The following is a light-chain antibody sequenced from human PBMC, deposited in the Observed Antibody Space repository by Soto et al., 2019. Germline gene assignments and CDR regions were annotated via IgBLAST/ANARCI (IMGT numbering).Light chain of an antibody. CDR3: QQYNSYPLT. Sequence: DIQMTQSPSTLSASVGDRVTITCRASQSISIWLAWYQQKPGKAPKILIYKASSLESGVPSRFSGSGSGTEFTLTISSLQPDDFAAYYCQQYNSYPLTLGGGTKVEIK. J-gene: IGKJ4*01. CDR1: QSISIW. CDR2: KAS. V-gene: IGKV1-5*03.